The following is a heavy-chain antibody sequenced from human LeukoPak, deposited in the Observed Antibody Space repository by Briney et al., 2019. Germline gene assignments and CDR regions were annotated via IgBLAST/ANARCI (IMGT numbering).Heavy chain of an antibody. V-gene: IGHV4-39*07. Sequence: SETLSLTFTVSGGSISSSSYYWGWIRQPPGKGLEWIGSIYYSGSTYYNPSLKSRVTISVDTSKNQFSLKLSSVTAADTAVYYCASHSGPRGYYFDYWGQGTLVTVSS. CDR3: ASHSGPRGYYFDY. CDR1: GGSISSSSYY. CDR2: IYYSGST. D-gene: IGHD1-26*01. J-gene: IGHJ4*02.